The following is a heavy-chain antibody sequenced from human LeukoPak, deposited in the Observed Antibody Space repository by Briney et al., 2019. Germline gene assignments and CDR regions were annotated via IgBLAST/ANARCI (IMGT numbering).Heavy chain of an antibody. D-gene: IGHD3-22*01. V-gene: IGHV3-66*01. CDR3: ARDYYAGIGSYYEDY. CDR2: IYSGGST. Sequence: GGSLRLSCAASGFTVSNNYMRWVRQAPGKGLEWVSLIYSGGSTYYADSVKGRFIISRDNSKNTLSLQMNNLRAEDTAVYYCARDYYAGIGSYYEDYWGQGTLVTVSS. CDR1: GFTVSNNY. J-gene: IGHJ4*02.